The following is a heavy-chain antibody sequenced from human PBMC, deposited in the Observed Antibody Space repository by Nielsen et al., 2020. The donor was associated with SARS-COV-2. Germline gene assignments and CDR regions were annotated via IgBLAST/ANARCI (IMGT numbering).Heavy chain of an antibody. D-gene: IGHD3-10*01. CDR2: ISYDGSNK. CDR3: ARERRITMVRGVIMRSVPSVYMDV. Sequence: GESLKISCATSGFTFSSYAMHWVRQAPGKGLEWVAVISYDGSNKYYADSVKGRFTISRDNSKNTLYLQMNSLRAEDTAVYYCARERRITMVRGVIMRSVPSVYMDVWGKGTTVTVSS. J-gene: IGHJ6*03. V-gene: IGHV3-30*04. CDR1: GFTFSSYA.